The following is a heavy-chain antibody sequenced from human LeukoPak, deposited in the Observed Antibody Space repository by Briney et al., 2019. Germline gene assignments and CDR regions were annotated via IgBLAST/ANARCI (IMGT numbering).Heavy chain of an antibody. J-gene: IGHJ4*02. CDR3: ARGAGLLI. Sequence: SETLSLTCTVSGGSISSYYWNWIRQPPGKGPEWIGYIDYSGSTNYNPSLKSRVTISVDMSKNQFYLKLSSVTAADTAVYYCARGAGLLIWGQGTLVTVSS. D-gene: IGHD5-18*01. V-gene: IGHV4-59*01. CDR2: IDYSGST. CDR1: GGSISSYY.